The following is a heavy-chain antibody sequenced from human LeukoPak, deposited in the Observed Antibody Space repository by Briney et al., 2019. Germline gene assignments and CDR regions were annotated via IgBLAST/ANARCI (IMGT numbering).Heavy chain of an antibody. J-gene: IGHJ3*02. D-gene: IGHD3-3*01. CDR2: INHSGST. Sequence: KPSETPSLTCAVYGGSFSGYYWSWIRQPPGKGLEWIGKINHSGSTNYSPSLKSRLTISVDTSKNQFSLKLSSVTAADTAVYYCASNGFWVPDAFDIWGQGTMVTVSS. V-gene: IGHV4-34*01. CDR3: ASNGFWVPDAFDI. CDR1: GGSFSGYY.